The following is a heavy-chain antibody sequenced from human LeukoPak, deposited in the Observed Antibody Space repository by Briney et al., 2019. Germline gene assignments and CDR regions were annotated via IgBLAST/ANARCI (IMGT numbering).Heavy chain of an antibody. J-gene: IGHJ4*02. CDR3: AKGGSNDYGDYGSGDYFDY. CDR1: GFTFSSYA. V-gene: IGHV3-23*01. CDR2: ISGSGGST. Sequence: PGGSLRLSCAASGFTFSSYAMSWVRQAPGKGLEWVSAISGSGGSTYYADSVKGRFTISRDNSKNTLYLQMNSLRAEDTAVYYCAKGGSNDYGDYGSGDYFDYWGQGTLVTVSS. D-gene: IGHD4-17*01.